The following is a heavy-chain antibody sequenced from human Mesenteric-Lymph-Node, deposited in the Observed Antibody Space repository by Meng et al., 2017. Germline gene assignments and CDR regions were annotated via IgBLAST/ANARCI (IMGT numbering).Heavy chain of an antibody. CDR3: ARGLAGEDLSYWHFDL. D-gene: IGHD6-19*01. Sequence: QVELVQFGAEVGKPGASVKVSCKASGYTFSGYYIHWVRQAPGQGLEWMGQIHPNSGGTAFAQMLQGRVTLTRDTSINTAYMELISLRSDDTAMYYCARGLAGEDLSYWHFDLWGRGTLVTVSS. CDR2: IHPNSGGT. V-gene: IGHV1-2*06. J-gene: IGHJ2*01. CDR1: GYTFSGYY.